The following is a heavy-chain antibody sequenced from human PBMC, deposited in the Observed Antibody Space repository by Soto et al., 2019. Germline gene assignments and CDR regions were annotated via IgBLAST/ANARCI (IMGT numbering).Heavy chain of an antibody. CDR1: GFTFSSYW. J-gene: IGHJ5*02. CDR2: IKQDGSEK. CDR3: ARDRKGGFIVWFDP. V-gene: IGHV3-7*05. D-gene: IGHD1-26*01. Sequence: GGSLRLSCAASGFTFSSYWMSWVRQAPGKGLEWVANIKQDGSEKYYVDSVKGRFTISRDNAKNSLYLQMNSLRAEDTAVYYCARDRKGGFIVWFDPWGQGTLVTVSS.